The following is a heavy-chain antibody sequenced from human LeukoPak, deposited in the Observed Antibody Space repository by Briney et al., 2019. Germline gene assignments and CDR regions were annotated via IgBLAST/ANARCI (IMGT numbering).Heavy chain of an antibody. V-gene: IGHV4-39*07. J-gene: IGHJ4*02. CDR1: GGSISSSSYY. Sequence: PSETLSLTCTVSGGSISSSSYYWGWIRQPPGKGLEWIGSIYYSGSTYYNPSLKSRVTISVDTSKNQCSLKLSSVTAADTAVYYCARVRRATVNTDYWGQGTLVTVSS. D-gene: IGHD4-17*01. CDR3: ARVRRATVNTDY. CDR2: IYYSGST.